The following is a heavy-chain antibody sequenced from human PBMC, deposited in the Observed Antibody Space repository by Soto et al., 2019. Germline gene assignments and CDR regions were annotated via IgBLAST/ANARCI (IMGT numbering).Heavy chain of an antibody. J-gene: IGHJ4*02. D-gene: IGHD1-26*01. Sequence: QVQLVESGGGVVQPGRSLRLSCAASGFTFSSYAMHWVRQAPGKGLEWVAVISYDGSNKYYADSVKGRFTISRDNSKNTVYLQMNSLRAEDTAVYYCARPVGGAYFDYSGQGTLVTASS. V-gene: IGHV3-30-3*01. CDR2: ISYDGSNK. CDR1: GFTFSSYA. CDR3: ARPVGGAYFDY.